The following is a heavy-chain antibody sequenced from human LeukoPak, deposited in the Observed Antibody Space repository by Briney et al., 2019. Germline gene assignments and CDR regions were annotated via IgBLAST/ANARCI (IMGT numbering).Heavy chain of an antibody. CDR1: GFTFNSYS. CDR2: ISGSNSYI. D-gene: IGHD6-13*01. Sequence: GGSLTLSCTASGFTFNSYSMNWVRQAPRKGREWVSSISGSNSYIYCGDSMKGRFTIAGDNAKNSLYLQMNSLRAEDTAVYYGERGGSSSSWTYNGCDPWGQGTLVTVSS. V-gene: IGHV3-21*01. J-gene: IGHJ5*02. CDR3: ERGGSSSSWTYNGCDP.